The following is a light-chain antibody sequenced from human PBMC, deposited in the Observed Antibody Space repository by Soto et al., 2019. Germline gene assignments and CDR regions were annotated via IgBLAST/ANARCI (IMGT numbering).Light chain of an antibody. V-gene: IGKV3-20*01. Sequence: EIVLTQSPGTLSLSPGERATLSCRASQSFNSIYLAWYQQKPGQAPRLLIYGASSRATGIPDRFSGSGSGTDFTLTISRLEPEDFAVYYCQQYGSSPRTFGPGTKVDIK. CDR3: QQYGSSPRT. J-gene: IGKJ3*01. CDR1: QSFNSIY. CDR2: GAS.